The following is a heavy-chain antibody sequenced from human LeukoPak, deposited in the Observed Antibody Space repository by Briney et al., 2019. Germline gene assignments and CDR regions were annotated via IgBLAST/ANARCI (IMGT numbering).Heavy chain of an antibody. CDR1: GGSISSYS. D-gene: IGHD3-22*01. V-gene: IGHV4-4*07. Sequence: SETLSLTCTVSGGSISSYSWSWIRQPAGKGPEWIGRMYSSGSTKYNPSLKSRVTMSVDMSKNQISLKLTSVTAADTAIYYCARWSSGDYYYVDYWGQGTLVTVSS. CDR3: ARWSSGDYYYVDY. CDR2: MYSSGST. J-gene: IGHJ4*02.